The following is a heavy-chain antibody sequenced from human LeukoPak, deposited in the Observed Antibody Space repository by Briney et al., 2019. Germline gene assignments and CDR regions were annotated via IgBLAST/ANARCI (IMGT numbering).Heavy chain of an antibody. J-gene: IGHJ5*02. V-gene: IGHV3-30*02. CDR1: GFTFSSYG. CDR3: AKGPSYSNYDWFDP. Sequence: PGGSLRLSCAASGFTFSSYGMHWVRQAPGKGLEWVAFIRYDGSNKYYADSVKGRFTISRDNSKNTLCLQMNSLRAEDTAVYYCAKGPSYSNYDWFDPWGQGTLVTVSS. D-gene: IGHD4-11*01. CDR2: IRYDGSNK.